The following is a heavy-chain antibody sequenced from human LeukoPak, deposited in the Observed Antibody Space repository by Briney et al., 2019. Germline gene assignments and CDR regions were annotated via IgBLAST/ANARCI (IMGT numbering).Heavy chain of an antibody. V-gene: IGHV3-23*01. CDR3: AKDVGKWESLHFFDY. D-gene: IGHD1-26*01. CDR2: ISGSGAST. J-gene: IGHJ4*02. CDR1: GFTLSTNA. Sequence: GGSLRLSCLTSGFTLSTNAMSWVRQAPGKGLEWISGISGSGASTYYADSVKGRFTISRDDSRNTLYLQMNSLRGDDTAVYYCAKDVGKWESLHFFDYWGQGILVTVSS.